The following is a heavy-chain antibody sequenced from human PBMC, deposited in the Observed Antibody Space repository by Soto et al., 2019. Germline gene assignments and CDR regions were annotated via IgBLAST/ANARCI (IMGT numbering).Heavy chain of an antibody. CDR3: ARGSQYYYDGSGPLDL. CDR2: ISYDGSNN. V-gene: IGHV3-30-3*01. CDR1: GFTFSTYT. D-gene: IGHD3-22*01. J-gene: IGHJ5*02. Sequence: PGGSLRLSCAASGFTFSTYTIHWVRQAPGKGLEWVALISYDGSNNYYADSVKGRFTISRDNSKNTLYLQMTSLRAGDTAVYFCARGSQYYYDGSGPLDLWGQGTLVTVSS.